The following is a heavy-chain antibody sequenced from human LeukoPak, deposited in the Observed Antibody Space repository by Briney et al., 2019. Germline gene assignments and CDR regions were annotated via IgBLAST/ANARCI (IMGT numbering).Heavy chain of an antibody. V-gene: IGHV4-34*01. D-gene: IGHD6-19*01. CDR1: GGSFSGYY. Sequence: SETLSLTCAVYGGSFSGYYWSWIRQPPGKGLEWIGEINHSGSTNYNPSLKSRVTTSVDTSKNQFSLKLSSVTAADTAVYYCARAGGSGWSPYYFDYWGQGTLVTVSS. CDR3: ARAGGSGWSPYYFDY. CDR2: INHSGST. J-gene: IGHJ4*02.